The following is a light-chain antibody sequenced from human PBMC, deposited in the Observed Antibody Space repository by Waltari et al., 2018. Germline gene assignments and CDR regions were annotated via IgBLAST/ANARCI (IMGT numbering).Light chain of an antibody. CDR1: QSIGRY. V-gene: IGKV3-20*01. J-gene: IGKJ1*01. Sequence: EIVLTQSQGTLSLSPGDRATLSCRASQSIGRYLVWYQQKPGQAPRLLIYGASSRAAGIPDRFSGSGSGTDFSLTISRLEPEDFAVYYCQNHERLPAVFGQGTKVEIK. CDR2: GAS. CDR3: QNHERLPAV.